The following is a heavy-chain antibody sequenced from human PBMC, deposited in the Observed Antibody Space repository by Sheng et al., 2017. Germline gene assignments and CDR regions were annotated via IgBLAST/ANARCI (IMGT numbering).Heavy chain of an antibody. Sequence: QVQLVQSGAEVKKPGSSVKVSCKASGGTFSSYTISWVRQAPGQGLEWMGRIIPILGIANYAQKFQGRVTITADKSTSTAYMELSSLRSEDTAVYYCARSPRVGATNAFDIWGQGTMVTVSS. D-gene: IGHD1-26*01. CDR1: GGTFSSYT. CDR3: ARSPRVGATNAFDI. V-gene: IGHV1-69*02. CDR2: IIPILGIA. J-gene: IGHJ3*02.